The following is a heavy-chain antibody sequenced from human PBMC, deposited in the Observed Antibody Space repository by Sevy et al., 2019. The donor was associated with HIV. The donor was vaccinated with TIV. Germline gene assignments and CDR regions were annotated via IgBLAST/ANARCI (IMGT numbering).Heavy chain of an antibody. J-gene: IGHJ4*02. D-gene: IGHD2-15*01. CDR2: ISSNGGST. Sequence: GGSLRLSCAASGFTFSSYAMHWVRQAPGKGLKSVSAISSNGGSTYYANSVKGRFTISRDNSKNTLYLQMGSLRAEDMAVYYCARDRGDCSGGSCYPIFDYWGQGTLVTVSS. CDR1: GFTFSSYA. CDR3: ARDRGDCSGGSCYPIFDY. V-gene: IGHV3-64*01.